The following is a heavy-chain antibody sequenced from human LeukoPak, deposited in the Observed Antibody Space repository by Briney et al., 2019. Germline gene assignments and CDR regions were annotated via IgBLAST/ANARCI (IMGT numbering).Heavy chain of an antibody. CDR3: VRQRYYGSGSQLVIDF. CDR1: GYTFTINW. CDR2: ISPGDSHP. V-gene: IGHV5-51*01. J-gene: IGHJ4*02. D-gene: IGHD3-10*01. Sequence: GESLKISCKASGYTFTINWIGWVRQLPGKGLEWMGSISPGDSHPRYSPSFQGQVTVSADKSKSTAYLEWNSLKASDTAIYYCVRQRYYGSGSQLVIDFWGQGTLVTVSS.